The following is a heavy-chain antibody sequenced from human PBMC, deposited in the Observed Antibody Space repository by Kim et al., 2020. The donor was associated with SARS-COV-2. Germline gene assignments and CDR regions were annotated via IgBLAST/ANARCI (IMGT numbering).Heavy chain of an antibody. J-gene: IGHJ4*02. CDR2: IYYSGST. CDR3: ARGEGQLESFN. Sequence: SETLSLTCTVSGGSVSSGSYYWSWIRQPPGKGLEWIGYIYYSGSTNYNPSLKSRVTISVDTSKNQFSLKLSSVTAADTAVYYCARGEGQLESFNWGQGTLVTVSS. CDR1: GGSVSSGSYY. D-gene: IGHD6-13*01. V-gene: IGHV4-61*01.